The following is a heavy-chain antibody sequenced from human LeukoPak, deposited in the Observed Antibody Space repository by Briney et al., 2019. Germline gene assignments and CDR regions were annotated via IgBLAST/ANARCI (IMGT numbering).Heavy chain of an antibody. V-gene: IGHV1-69*13. J-gene: IGHJ3*02. CDR2: IIPIFGTA. CDR3: ASPAPPRMIVVEGDAFDX. Sequence: SVKVSCKASGGTFSSYAISWVRRAPGQGLEWMGGIIPIFGTANYAQKFQGRVTITADESTSTAYMELSSLRSEDTAVYYCASPAPPRMIVVEGDAFDXWGQGTMVTVSS. CDR1: GGTFSSYA. D-gene: IGHD3-22*01.